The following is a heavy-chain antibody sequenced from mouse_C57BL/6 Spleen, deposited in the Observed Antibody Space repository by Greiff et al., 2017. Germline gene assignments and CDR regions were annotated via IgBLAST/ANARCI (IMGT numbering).Heavy chain of an antibody. CDR1: GYTFTSYW. CDR3: ARGDLTYFDY. J-gene: IGHJ2*01. V-gene: IGHV1-50*01. Sequence: QVQLQQPGAELVKPGASVNLSCKASGYTFTSYWMQWVKQRPGQGLEWIGEIDPSDSYTNYNQKFKGKATLTVDTSSSTAYMPLSSLTSEDSAVYYCARGDLTYFDYWGQGTTLTVSS. D-gene: IGHD2-13*01. CDR2: IDPSDSYT.